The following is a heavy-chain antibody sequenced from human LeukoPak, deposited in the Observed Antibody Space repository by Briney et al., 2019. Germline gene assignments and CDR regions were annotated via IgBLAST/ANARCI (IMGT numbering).Heavy chain of an antibody. CDR3: ARVFSSATTVTTDY. CDR2: ISYDGSNK. J-gene: IGHJ4*02. Sequence: GGSLRLSCAASGFTFSSYAMHWVRQAPGKGLEWVAVISYDGSNKYYADSVKGRFTISRDNSKNTLYPQMNSLRAEDTAVYYCARVFSSATTVTTDYWGQGTLVTVSS. V-gene: IGHV3-30-3*01. D-gene: IGHD4-11*01. CDR1: GFTFSSYA.